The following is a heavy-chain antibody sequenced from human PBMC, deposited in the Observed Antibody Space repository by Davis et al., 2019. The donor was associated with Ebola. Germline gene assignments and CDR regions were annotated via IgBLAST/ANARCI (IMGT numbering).Heavy chain of an antibody. CDR1: GFTVSTKY. CDR2: LYSGGNT. CDR3: AKDFGNFRGPDY. D-gene: IGHD3-10*01. J-gene: IGHJ4*02. V-gene: IGHV3-53*01. Sequence: PGGSLRLSCAASGFTVSTKYMGWVRQAPGKGLEWVSVLYSGGNTYYADSVRGRFTISRDNSKNTLYLQMNGLRAEDTAVYYCAKDFGNFRGPDYWGQGTLVAVSS.